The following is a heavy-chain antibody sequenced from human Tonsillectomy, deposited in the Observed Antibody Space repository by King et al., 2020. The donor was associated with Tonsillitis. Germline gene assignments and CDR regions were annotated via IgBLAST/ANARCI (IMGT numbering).Heavy chain of an antibody. CDR3: TRERYYGSGSCSRFDY. D-gene: IGHD3-10*01. J-gene: IGHJ4*02. CDR2: IRSKAYGGTT. Sequence: VQLVESGGGLVQPGRSLRLSCTASGFTFGDYAMSWVRQAPGKGLEWVGFIRSKAYGGTTEYAASVKGRFTIPRDDAKSIAYLQMNSLKTEDTAVYYCTRERYYGSGSCSRFDYWGQGTLVTVSS. V-gene: IGHV3-49*04. CDR1: GFTFGDYA.